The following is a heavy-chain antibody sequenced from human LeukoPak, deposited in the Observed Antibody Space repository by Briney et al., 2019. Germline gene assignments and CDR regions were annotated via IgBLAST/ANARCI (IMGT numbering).Heavy chain of an antibody. CDR2: MYYSGST. Sequence: KPSETLSLTCTVSGGSISGYYWGWIRQSPGKGLVWIGYMYYSGSTNYNPSLKSRVTMSVDMSKNQFSLKLSSVTAADTALYYCARHFTYYYDSSGYPRDAFDIWGQGTMVTVSS. V-gene: IGHV4-59*08. CDR1: GGSISGYY. CDR3: ARHFTYYYDSSGYPRDAFDI. D-gene: IGHD3-22*01. J-gene: IGHJ3*02.